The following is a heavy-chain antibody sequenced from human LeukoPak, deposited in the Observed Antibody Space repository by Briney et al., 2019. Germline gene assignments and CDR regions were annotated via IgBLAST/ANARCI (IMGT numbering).Heavy chain of an antibody. CDR3: ARWIASTSHFDP. D-gene: IGHD2-2*03. CDR2: IYYSGST. CDR1: AGSISTYY. J-gene: IGHJ5*02. V-gene: IGHV4-59*01. Sequence: SETLSLTCSVSAGSISTYYWSWIRQPPGKGLEWLDYIYYSGSTYYNPSLKSRVTISVDTSNNQFSLRVTSVTAADTALYYCARWIASTSHFDPWGQGALVTVSS.